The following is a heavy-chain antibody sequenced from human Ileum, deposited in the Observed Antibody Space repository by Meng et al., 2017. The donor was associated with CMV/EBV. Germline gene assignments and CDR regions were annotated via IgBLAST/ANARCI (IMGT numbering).Heavy chain of an antibody. CDR3: ASGYNFAFIR. D-gene: IGHD5-18*01. J-gene: IGHJ4*02. Sequence: EVQLVESGGGLVQPGGSPRLSCAASGFTFSSEWMPWVRQPTGKGLVWVTHIYRDGSVTTYADSVKGRFPISRDNAKNTLYLQISSLRHADTSGYYCASGYNFAFIRWGQGTLVTVSS. CDR2: IYRDGSVT. V-gene: IGHV3-74*01. CDR1: GFTFSSEW.